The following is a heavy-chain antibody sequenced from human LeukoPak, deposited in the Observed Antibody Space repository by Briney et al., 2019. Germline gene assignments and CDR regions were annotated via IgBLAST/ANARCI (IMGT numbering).Heavy chain of an antibody. Sequence: PGGSLRLSCAASGFTFSSYGMSWVRQAPGKGLEWVSAVSGSGGSTYYADSVKGRFTISRDNSKNTLYLQMNSLRAEDTAVYYWAKVRGPEGVANWYDPWGQGTLVTVSS. D-gene: IGHD3-16*01. J-gene: IGHJ5*02. CDR2: VSGSGGST. CDR1: GFTFSSYG. V-gene: IGHV3-23*01. CDR3: AKVRGPEGVANWYDP.